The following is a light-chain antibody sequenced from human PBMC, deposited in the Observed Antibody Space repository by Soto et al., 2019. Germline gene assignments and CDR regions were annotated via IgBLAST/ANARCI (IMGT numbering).Light chain of an antibody. CDR1: SSDVGSYNY. Sequence: QSVLTQPASVSGSPGQSITISCTGTSSDVGSYNYVSWYQQHPGKAPKLMIYEVSYRPSGVSDRFSGSKSGNTASLTISGLQAEDEADYYCCSYTSSITYVFGTGTKVTVL. J-gene: IGLJ1*01. CDR3: CSYTSSITYV. V-gene: IGLV2-14*01. CDR2: EVS.